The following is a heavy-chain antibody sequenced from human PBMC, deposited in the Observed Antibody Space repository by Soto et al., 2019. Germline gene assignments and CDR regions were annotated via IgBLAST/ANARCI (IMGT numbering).Heavy chain of an antibody. V-gene: IGHV1-58*01. CDR3: AAEGTSIFGVAYYYGMDV. CDR2: IVVGSGNT. Sequence: QMQLVQSGPEVKKPGTSVKVSCKASGFTFTSSAVQWVRQARGQRLEWIGWIVVGSGNTNYAQKFQERVTITRDMSTSTAYMELSSLRSEDTDVYYCAAEGTSIFGVAYYYGMDVWGQGTTVTVSS. D-gene: IGHD3-3*01. J-gene: IGHJ6*02. CDR1: GFTFTSSA.